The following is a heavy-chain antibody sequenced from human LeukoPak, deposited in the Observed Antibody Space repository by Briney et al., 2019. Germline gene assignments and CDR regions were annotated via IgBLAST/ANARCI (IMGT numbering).Heavy chain of an antibody. CDR3: ARGDDYGGKILDY. J-gene: IGHJ4*02. CDR1: GGSISSYY. D-gene: IGHD4-23*01. V-gene: IGHV4-59*12. CDR2: IYYSGST. Sequence: SETLSLTCTVSGGSISSYYWSWIRQPPGKGLEWIGYIYYSGSTYYNPSLKSRVTISVDTSKNQFSLKLSSVTAADTAVYYCARGDDYGGKILDYWGQGTLVTVSS.